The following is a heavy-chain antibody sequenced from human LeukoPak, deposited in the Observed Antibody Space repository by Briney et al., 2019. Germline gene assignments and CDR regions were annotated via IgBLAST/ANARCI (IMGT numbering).Heavy chain of an antibody. V-gene: IGHV3-30*02. Sequence: GVSLRLSCAASGFTFSTQGMHWVRQAPGKGLEWVTFIQNHGNDKRYADSVKGRFTVSRDNSKNTLYLQINSLRAEDTAMYYCARESGRSRVGELLRDWGQGTLVTVSS. D-gene: IGHD3-10*01. CDR3: ARESGRSRVGELLRD. CDR1: GFTFSTQG. CDR2: IQNHGNDK. J-gene: IGHJ4*02.